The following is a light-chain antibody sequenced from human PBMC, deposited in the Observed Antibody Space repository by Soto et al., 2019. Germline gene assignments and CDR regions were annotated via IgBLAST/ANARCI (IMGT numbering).Light chain of an antibody. CDR1: QTISSW. CDR3: QHYNTYSTWT. J-gene: IGKJ1*01. CDR2: DNS. Sequence: DIQMTQSPSTLSASVGDRVTITCRASQTISSWLAWYQQKPGKAPKLLIYDNSNLQSGVPSRFSGSGSGTEFTLTISGLQPDDFATYYCQHYNTYSTWTFGQGTKVDIK. V-gene: IGKV1-5*01.